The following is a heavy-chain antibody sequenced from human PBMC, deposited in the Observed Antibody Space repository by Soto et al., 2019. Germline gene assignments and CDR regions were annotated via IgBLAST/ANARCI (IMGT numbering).Heavy chain of an antibody. V-gene: IGHV3-23*01. CDR3: AKDLRPDGVWDFDS. CDR1: GLPFSSSS. D-gene: IGHD4-17*01. CDR2: IIQDGTT. J-gene: IGHJ4*02. Sequence: EVQLLESGGGLVQPGGSLRLSCAASGLPFSSSSMAWVGQAPGGGPEWVSGIIQDGTTYYADSVKGRFTISRDNSRNSVYLQMITLRGEDTAVYYCAKDLRPDGVWDFDSWGQGTLVTVSS.